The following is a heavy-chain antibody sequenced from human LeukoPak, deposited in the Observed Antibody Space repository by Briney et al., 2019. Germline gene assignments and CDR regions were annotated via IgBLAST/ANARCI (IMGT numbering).Heavy chain of an antibody. V-gene: IGHV4-38-2*02. CDR2: IYHGGST. CDR3: ARAPRTYYYDSSGYYYFDY. J-gene: IGHJ4*02. CDR1: GYSISSGYY. D-gene: IGHD3-22*01. Sequence: SETLSLTCTVSGYSISSGYYWGWIRQPPGKGLEWIGTIYHGGSTHYNPSLKSRVTISVDTSKNQFSLKLSSVTAADTAVYYCARAPRTYYYDSSGYYYFDYWGQGTLVTVSS.